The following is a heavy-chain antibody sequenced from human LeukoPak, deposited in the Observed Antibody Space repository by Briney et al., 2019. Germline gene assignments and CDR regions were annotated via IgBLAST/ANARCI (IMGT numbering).Heavy chain of an antibody. D-gene: IGHD2-15*01. J-gene: IGHJ4*02. V-gene: IGHV3-23*01. Sequence: GSLRLSCAASGFSFTSYSMNWVRQAPGKGLEWVSAISGSGGSTYYADSVKGRFTISRDNSKNTLYLQMNSLRAEDTAGYYCAKDRTPYCSGGSCYSGFDYWGQGTLVTASS. CDR2: ISGSGGST. CDR3: AKDRTPYCSGGSCYSGFDY. CDR1: GFSFTSYS.